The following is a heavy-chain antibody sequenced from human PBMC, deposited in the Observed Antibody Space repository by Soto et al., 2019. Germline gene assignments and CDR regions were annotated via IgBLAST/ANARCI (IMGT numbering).Heavy chain of an antibody. J-gene: IGHJ6*02. Sequence: GGSLRLSCAASGFTFSSYGMHWVRQAPGKGLEWVAVISYDGSNKYYADSVKGRFTISRDNSKNTLYLQMNSLRAEDTAVYYCAKVIWGDYVKLNYYYYGMDVWGQGTTVTVSS. CDR2: ISYDGSNK. V-gene: IGHV3-30*18. CDR1: GFTFSSYG. D-gene: IGHD4-17*01. CDR3: AKVIWGDYVKLNYYYYGMDV.